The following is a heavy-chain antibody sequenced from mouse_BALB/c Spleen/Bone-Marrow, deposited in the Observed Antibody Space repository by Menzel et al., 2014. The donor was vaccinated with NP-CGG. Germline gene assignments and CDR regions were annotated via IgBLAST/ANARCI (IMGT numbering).Heavy chain of an antibody. CDR2: IDPSDSET. CDR3: ASPSDGNPFAY. Sequence: VQLQQSGPQLVRPGASVKISCKASGYSFTSYWMHWVKQRPGQGLEWIGMIDPSDSETRLNQKFKDKATLTVDKSSSTAYMQLSSPTSEDSAVYYCASPSDGNPFAYWCQGTLVTVSA. J-gene: IGHJ3*01. D-gene: IGHD2-1*01. V-gene: IGHV1S127*01. CDR1: GYSFTSYW.